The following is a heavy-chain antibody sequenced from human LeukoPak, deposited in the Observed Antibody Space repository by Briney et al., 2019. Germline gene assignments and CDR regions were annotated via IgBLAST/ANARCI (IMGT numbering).Heavy chain of an antibody. CDR3: ARVPGYSSSWSGAIDY. J-gene: IGHJ4*02. CDR2: IYYSGST. D-gene: IGHD6-13*01. Sequence: SETLSLTCTVSGGSISSSSYYWGWIRQPPGKGLEWIGSIYYSGSTYYNPSLKSRVTISVDKSKNQFSLKLSSVTAADTAVYYCARVPGYSSSWSGAIDYWGQGTLVTVSS. V-gene: IGHV4-39*07. CDR1: GGSISSSSYY.